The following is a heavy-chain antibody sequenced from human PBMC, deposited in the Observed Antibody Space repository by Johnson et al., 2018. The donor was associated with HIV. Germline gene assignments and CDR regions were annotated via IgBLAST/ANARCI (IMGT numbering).Heavy chain of an antibody. CDR3: ARGALGDWVDAFDI. CDR2: ISFDGGTK. D-gene: IGHD3-16*01. V-gene: IGHV3-30*04. CDR1: GFIFSSYS. Sequence: VQLVESGGGVVQPGRSLRLSCAASGFIFSSYSMHWVRQAPGKGLEWVALISFDGGTKYYADSVKGRFIISRDDSKDTLHLQMNSLRAEDTAVFYCARGALGDWVDAFDIWGQGTMVTVSS. J-gene: IGHJ3*02.